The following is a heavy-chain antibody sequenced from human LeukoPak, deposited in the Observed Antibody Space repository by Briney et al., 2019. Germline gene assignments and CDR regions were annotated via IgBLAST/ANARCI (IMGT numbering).Heavy chain of an antibody. CDR2: IKQDGSEK. V-gene: IGHV3-7*01. CDR3: GREWAVDF. Sequence: GGSLRLSCAASGFTLSKHWMTWVRQAPGKGLECVAIIKQDGSEKYYVNSVKGRFTISRDNAKNSLYLQMNSLRVEDTAVYYCGREWAVDFWDQGTLVTVSS. CDR1: GFTLSKHW. J-gene: IGHJ4*02.